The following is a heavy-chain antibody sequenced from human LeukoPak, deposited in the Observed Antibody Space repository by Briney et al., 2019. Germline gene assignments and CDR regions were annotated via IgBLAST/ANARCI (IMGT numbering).Heavy chain of an antibody. CDR3: ARDRGYGDYDY. D-gene: IGHD4-17*01. CDR2: ISSSSSYI. Sequence: GGSLRLSCAASEFTFSSYSMNWARQAPGKGLEWVSSISSSSSYIYYADSVKGRFTISRDNAKNSLYLQMNSLRVEDTAVYYCARDRGYGDYDYGGEGTLVTVS. V-gene: IGHV3-21*01. CDR1: EFTFSSYS. J-gene: IGHJ4*02.